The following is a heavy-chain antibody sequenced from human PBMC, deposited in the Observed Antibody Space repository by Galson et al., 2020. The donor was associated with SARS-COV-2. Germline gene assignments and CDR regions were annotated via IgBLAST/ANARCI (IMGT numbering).Heavy chain of an antibody. Sequence: GESLKISCAASGFTFSSYAMHWVRQAPGKGLEWVAVISYDGSNKYYADSVKGRFTISRDNSKNTLYLQMNSLRAEDTAVYYCARDGIHYYDSSGYYYILNYYYYMDVWGKGTTVTVSS. V-gene: IGHV3-30*01. D-gene: IGHD3-22*01. CDR3: ARDGIHYYDSSGYYYILNYYYYMDV. CDR2: ISYDGSNK. CDR1: GFTFSSYA. J-gene: IGHJ6*03.